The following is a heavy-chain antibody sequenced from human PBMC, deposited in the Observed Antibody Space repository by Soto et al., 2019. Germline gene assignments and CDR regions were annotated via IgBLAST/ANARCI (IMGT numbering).Heavy chain of an antibody. V-gene: IGHV1-3*01. CDR2: INAGDGNT. CDR1: GYTFTTYT. CDR3: AGSYSSGYTYYDV. D-gene: IGHD6-19*01. J-gene: IGHJ6*02. Sequence: ASVKVSCKASGYTFTTYTMHWVRQAPGQRLEWMGWINAGDGNTKFSQKFQGRVTITRDTSASTAYMELSSLRSEDTAVYYCAGSYSSGYTYYDVWGQGTTVTVSS.